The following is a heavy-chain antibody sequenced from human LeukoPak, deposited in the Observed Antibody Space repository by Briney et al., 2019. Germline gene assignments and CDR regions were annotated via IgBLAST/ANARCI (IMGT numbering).Heavy chain of an antibody. V-gene: IGHV3-23*01. J-gene: IGHJ6*03. CDR2: ISGSGGST. CDR3: ARDSGYYDSSAQNNGSYYMDV. Sequence: GGSLRLSCAASGFTFSSYAMSWVRQAPGKGLEWVSGISGSGGSTYYADSVKGRFTISRDNSKNTLSLQMNSLRAEDTAVYYCARDSGYYDSSAQNNGSYYMDVWGKGTTVTVSS. D-gene: IGHD3-22*01. CDR1: GFTFSSYA.